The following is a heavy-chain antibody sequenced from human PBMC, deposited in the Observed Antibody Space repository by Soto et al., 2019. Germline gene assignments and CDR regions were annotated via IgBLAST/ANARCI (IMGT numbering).Heavy chain of an antibody. D-gene: IGHD2-15*01. Sequence: PSETLSLTCTVSGGSISSSSYYWGWIRQPPGQGLEWIGSIYYSGSTYYNPSLKSRVTISVDTSKNQFSLKLSSVTAADTAVYYCASPGCSGGSCYYGMDVWGQGTTVTVSS. CDR3: ASPGCSGGSCYYGMDV. CDR1: GGSISSSSYY. V-gene: IGHV4-39*01. CDR2: IYYSGST. J-gene: IGHJ6*02.